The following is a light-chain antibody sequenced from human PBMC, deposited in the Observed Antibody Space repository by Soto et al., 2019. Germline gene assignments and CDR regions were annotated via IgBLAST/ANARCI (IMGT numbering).Light chain of an antibody. CDR1: QSISSSF. CDR2: GAS. J-gene: IGKJ3*01. V-gene: IGKV3-20*01. CDR3: QRYGSSQFT. Sequence: PGERASLSCGASQSISSSFLAWYQQKPGQAPRLLIYGASSRATGILDRFSGSGSGTDFTLTINRLEPEDFAVYYCQRYGSSQFTFGPGTKVDI.